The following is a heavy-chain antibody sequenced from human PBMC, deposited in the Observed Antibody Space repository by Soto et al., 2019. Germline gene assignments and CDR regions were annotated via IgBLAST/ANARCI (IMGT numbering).Heavy chain of an antibody. D-gene: IGHD2-21*02. Sequence: GASVKVSCKASGGTFSSYATSWVRQAPGQGLEWMGGIIPIFGTANYAQKFQGRVTITADESTSTAYMELSSLRSEDTAVYYCARRRVTAISEGPSWFDPWGQGTLVTVSS. CDR3: ARRRVTAISEGPSWFDP. J-gene: IGHJ5*02. CDR2: IIPIFGTA. V-gene: IGHV1-69*13. CDR1: GGTFSSYA.